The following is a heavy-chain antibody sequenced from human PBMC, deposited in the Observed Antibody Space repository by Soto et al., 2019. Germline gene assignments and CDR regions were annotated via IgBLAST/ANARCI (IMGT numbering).Heavy chain of an antibody. CDR2: ISASGGST. CDR3: AKDRRVTTGPFDY. D-gene: IGHD4-17*01. CDR1: GFTFSSYA. Sequence: GGSLRLSCATSGFTFSSYAMTWVRQAPGKGLEWVSAISASGGSTYYADSVKDRFTIPRDNSRNSLYLQMNSLRAEDTAVYYCAKDRRVTTGPFDYWGQGTLVTVSS. J-gene: IGHJ4*02. V-gene: IGHV3-23*01.